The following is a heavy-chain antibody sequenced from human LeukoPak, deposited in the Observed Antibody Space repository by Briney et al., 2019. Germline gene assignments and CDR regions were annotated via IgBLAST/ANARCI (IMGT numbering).Heavy chain of an antibody. J-gene: IGHJ3*02. D-gene: IGHD3-3*01. CDR2: IIPIFGTA. Sequence: SVKVSCKASGGTFSSYAISWVRQAPGQGLEWMGGIIPIFGTANYAQKFQGRVTITADESTSTAYMELSSLRSEDTAVYYCARDLAITIFGVVIRTDAFDTWGQGTMVTASS. CDR3: ARDLAITIFGVVIRTDAFDT. V-gene: IGHV1-69*13. CDR1: GGTFSSYA.